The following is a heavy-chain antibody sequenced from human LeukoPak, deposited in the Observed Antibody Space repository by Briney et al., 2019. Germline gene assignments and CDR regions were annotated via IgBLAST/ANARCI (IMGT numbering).Heavy chain of an antibody. J-gene: IGHJ5*02. Sequence: GESLKISCKGSGYSFTSYWIGWVRQMPGKGLEWMGIIYPCDSDTRYSPSFQGQVTISADKSISTAYLQWSSLKASDTAMYYCARTRVDYDILTGYLPYNWFDPWGQGTLVTVSS. CDR2: IYPCDSDT. CDR3: ARTRVDYDILTGYLPYNWFDP. V-gene: IGHV5-51*01. CDR1: GYSFTSYW. D-gene: IGHD3-9*01.